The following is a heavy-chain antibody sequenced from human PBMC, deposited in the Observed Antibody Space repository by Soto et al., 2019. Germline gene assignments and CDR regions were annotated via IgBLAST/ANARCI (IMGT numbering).Heavy chain of an antibody. J-gene: IGHJ4*02. CDR1: GFTFSSYG. D-gene: IGHD6-13*01. CDR2: ISYDGSNK. CDR3: ARAMYSSSWLFDY. V-gene: IGHV3-30*03. Sequence: GGSLRLSCAASGFTFSSYGMHWVRQAPGKGLEWVAVISYDGSNKYYADSVKGRFTISRDNSKNTLYLQMNSLRAEDTAVYYCARAMYSSSWLFDYWGQGTLVTVSS.